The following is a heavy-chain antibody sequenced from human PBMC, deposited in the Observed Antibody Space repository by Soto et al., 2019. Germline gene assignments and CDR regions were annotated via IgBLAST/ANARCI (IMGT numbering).Heavy chain of an antibody. CDR2: ISGGGDPT. V-gene: IGHV3-23*01. CDR3: ARKVPGSTTRPDYWYFDL. Sequence: EVQLLESGGGLVQPGGPLRLSCAASGFTFISYAMNWVRQAPGKGLQWVSAISGGGDPTFYAASGKGRFTISRDNSRNTVTLQMTSLEADDTAVYYCARKVPGSTTRPDYWYFDLWGRGTLVTVSS. D-gene: IGHD3-10*01. J-gene: IGHJ2*01. CDR1: GFTFISYA.